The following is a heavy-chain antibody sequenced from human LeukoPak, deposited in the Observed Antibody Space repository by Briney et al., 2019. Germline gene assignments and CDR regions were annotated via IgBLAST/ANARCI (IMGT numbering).Heavy chain of an antibody. J-gene: IGHJ5*02. CDR2: IWYDGSNK. Sequence: GGSLRLSCAASGFTFSSYGMHWVRQAPGKGLEWVTAIWYDGSNKYYADSVKGRFTISRDNSKNTLYLQMNSLRAEDTAVYYCAKTPPIYTVTPIRWFDPWGQGTLVTVS. CDR1: GFTFSSYG. D-gene: IGHD4-17*01. CDR3: AKTPPIYTVTPIRWFDP. V-gene: IGHV3-33*06.